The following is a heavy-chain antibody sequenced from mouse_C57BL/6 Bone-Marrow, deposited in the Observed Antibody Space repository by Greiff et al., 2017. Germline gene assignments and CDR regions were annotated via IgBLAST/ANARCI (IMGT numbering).Heavy chain of an antibody. V-gene: IGHV5-9*01. Sequence: EVQLVESGGGLVKPGGSLKLSCAASGFTFSSYTMSWVRQTPEKRLEWVATISGGGGNTYYPGSVKGRFTISRDNAKNTLYLQMSSLRSEETALYYCGRRYYFDYWGQGTTLTVSS. CDR3: GRRYYFDY. J-gene: IGHJ2*01. CDR2: ISGGGGNT. CDR1: GFTFSSYT.